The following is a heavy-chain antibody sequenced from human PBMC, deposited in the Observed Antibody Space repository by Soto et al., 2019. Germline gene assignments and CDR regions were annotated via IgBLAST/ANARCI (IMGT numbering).Heavy chain of an antibody. D-gene: IGHD6-19*01. Sequence: QVQLQESGPGLVKPSGTLSLTCAVSSGSISSSNWWSWVRQPPGKGLEWIGGIDHSGSTKYNPSPKSRLTISVNNSKNHFSLQLSSVTAADTAVYYCARRSDSSGSLDAFDIWGQGTMVTVSS. CDR1: SGSISSSNW. J-gene: IGHJ3*02. CDR3: ARRSDSSGSLDAFDI. V-gene: IGHV4-4*02. CDR2: IDHSGST.